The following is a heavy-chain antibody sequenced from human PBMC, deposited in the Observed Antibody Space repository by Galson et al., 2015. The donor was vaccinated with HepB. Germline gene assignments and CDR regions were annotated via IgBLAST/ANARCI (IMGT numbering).Heavy chain of an antibody. CDR2: INPISSGT. Sequence: SVKVCCKASGYTFTDYYYHWVRQAPGQGLEWMGWINPISSGTSYAQKFQGRVTMTRDTSISTAYMEVTRLRSDDTAVYYCARDRYDFLSHYFYGMDVWGQETTVTVSS. CDR3: ARDRYDFLSHYFYGMDV. V-gene: IGHV1-2*02. CDR1: GYTFTDYY. J-gene: IGHJ6*02. D-gene: IGHD3-3*01.